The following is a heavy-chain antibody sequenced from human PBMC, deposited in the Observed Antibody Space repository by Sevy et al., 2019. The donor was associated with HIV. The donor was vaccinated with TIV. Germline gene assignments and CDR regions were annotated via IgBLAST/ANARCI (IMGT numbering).Heavy chain of an antibody. CDR3: AEGGPGGIRGGALDI. CDR1: GFTFSRYA. J-gene: IGHJ3*02. CDR2: ISGDASTT. D-gene: IGHD1-26*01. Sequence: GGSLRLSCVASGFTFSRYAMSWVRQAPGKGLEWMSIISGDASTTYYADSVKGRFTSSRDNSKNTLSLQMNSLRAEDTALDYCAEGGPGGIRGGALDIWGQGTMVTVSS. V-gene: IGHV3-23*01.